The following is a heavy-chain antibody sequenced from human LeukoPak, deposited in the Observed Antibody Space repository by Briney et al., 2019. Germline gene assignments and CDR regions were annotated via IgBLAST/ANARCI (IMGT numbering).Heavy chain of an antibody. CDR2: ISGSGGST. Sequence: PGGSLRLSCAASGFTFSSYAMSWVRQAPGKGLEWASAISGSGGSTYYADSVKGRFTISRDNSKNTLYLQMNSLRAEDTAVYYCAKADSGSYYAAYSDYWGQGTLVTVSS. D-gene: IGHD1-26*01. V-gene: IGHV3-23*01. CDR1: GFTFSSYA. CDR3: AKADSGSYYAAYSDY. J-gene: IGHJ4*02.